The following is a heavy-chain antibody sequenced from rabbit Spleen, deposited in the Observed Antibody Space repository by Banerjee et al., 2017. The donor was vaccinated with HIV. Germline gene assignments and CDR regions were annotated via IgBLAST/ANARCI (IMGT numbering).Heavy chain of an antibody. CDR1: GVSFSFNSY. Sequence: QSLEESGGDLVKPGASLTLTCTASGVSFSFNSYMCWVRQAPGKGLEWIACINAITGKAVYANWAKGRSTFSKTSSTTVTLQMTSLTAADTATYFCARTFLLWGPGTLVTVS. V-gene: IGHV1S40*01. CDR2: INAITGKA. J-gene: IGHJ4*01. CDR3: ARTFLL.